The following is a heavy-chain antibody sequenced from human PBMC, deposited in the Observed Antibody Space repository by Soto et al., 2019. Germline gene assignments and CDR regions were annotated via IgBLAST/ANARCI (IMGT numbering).Heavy chain of an antibody. Sequence: QAQLVESGGRVVQPGRSLRLSCAASGFTFSSYGMHWVRQAPGKGLEWVAVISYDGSNKYYADSVKGRFTISRDNSKNTLYLQMNSLRAEDTAVYYCAKGSGPMVRGVIVGRLDWFDPWGQGTLVTVSS. CDR1: GFTFSSYG. CDR2: ISYDGSNK. CDR3: AKGSGPMVRGVIVGRLDWFDP. D-gene: IGHD3-10*01. J-gene: IGHJ5*02. V-gene: IGHV3-30*18.